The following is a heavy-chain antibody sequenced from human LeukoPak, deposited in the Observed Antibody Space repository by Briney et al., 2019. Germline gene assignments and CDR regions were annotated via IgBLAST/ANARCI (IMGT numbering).Heavy chain of an antibody. CDR2: IYPGDSDT. CDR1: GYSFTSYW. J-gene: IGHJ5*02. V-gene: IGHV5-51*01. D-gene: IGHD3-3*01. CDR3: ARQNFWSGYYTGYNWFDP. Sequence: GESLKISCKGSGYSFTSYWIGWVRQTPGKGLEWMGIIYPGDSDTRYSPSFQGQVTISADKSISTAYLQWSSLKASDTATYYCARQNFWSGYYTGYNWFDPWGQGTLVTVSS.